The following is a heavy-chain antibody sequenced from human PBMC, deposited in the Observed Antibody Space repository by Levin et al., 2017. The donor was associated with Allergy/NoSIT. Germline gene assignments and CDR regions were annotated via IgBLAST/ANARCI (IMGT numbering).Heavy chain of an antibody. D-gene: IGHD3-10*01. Sequence: SQTLSLTCKVSGGSIRSGSYYWSWIRQLAAKGLEWIGRIYSSGSANYNPSLKSRVTISVDTSKNQFSLKLSSVTAADTAVYYCARAEVGSEHWGQGTLVTVSS. CDR2: IYSSGSA. V-gene: IGHV4-61*02. CDR3: ARAEVGSEH. CDR1: GGSIRSGSYY. J-gene: IGHJ4*02.